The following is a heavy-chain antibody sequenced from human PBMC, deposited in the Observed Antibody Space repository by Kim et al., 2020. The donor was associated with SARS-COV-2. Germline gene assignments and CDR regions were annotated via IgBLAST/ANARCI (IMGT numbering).Heavy chain of an antibody. CDR3: ARGGRLIAAAAGGMNWFDP. CDR2: INHSGST. CDR1: GGSFSGYY. J-gene: IGHJ5*02. V-gene: IGHV4-34*01. Sequence: SETLSLTCAVYGGSFSGYYWSWIRQPPGKGLEWIGEINHSGSTNYNPSLKSRVTISVDTSKNQFSLKLSSVTAADTAVYYCARGGRLIAAAAGGMNWFDPWGQGTLVTVSS. D-gene: IGHD6-13*01.